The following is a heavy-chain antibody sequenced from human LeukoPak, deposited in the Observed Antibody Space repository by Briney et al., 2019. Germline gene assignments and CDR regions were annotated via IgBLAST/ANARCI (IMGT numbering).Heavy chain of an antibody. CDR1: GYMFTGYY. CDR3: ARAHKHRWSLPYSSSWYAMDY. D-gene: IGHD6-13*01. CDR2: INPNSGGT. V-gene: IGHV1-2*02. J-gene: IGHJ4*02. Sequence: GASVKVSCKASGYMFTGYYIHWVRQAPGQGLEWMGWINPNSGGTNYAQKFQGRVTMTRDTSISTAYMELSRLRSDDTAVYYCARAHKHRWSLPYSSSWYAMDYWGQGTLVTVSS.